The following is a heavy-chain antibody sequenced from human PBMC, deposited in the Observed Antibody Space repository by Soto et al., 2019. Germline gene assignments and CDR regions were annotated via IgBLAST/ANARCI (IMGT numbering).Heavy chain of an antibody. D-gene: IGHD6-13*01. CDR3: VRFGGAAAGPGDY. V-gene: IGHV3-48*03. J-gene: IGHJ4*02. CDR1: EFTFSSFE. Sequence: PGGSLRLSCVTSEFTFSSFEINWVRQAPGQGLEWVSYISESGTTVYHRDSVKGRFTISRDNAKKSVYLQMNSLRAEDTAVYYCVRFGGAAAGPGDYWGQGTLVTVSS. CDR2: ISESGTTV.